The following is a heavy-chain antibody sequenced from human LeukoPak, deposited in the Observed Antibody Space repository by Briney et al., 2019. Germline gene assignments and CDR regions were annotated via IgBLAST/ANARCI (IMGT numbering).Heavy chain of an antibody. V-gene: IGHV1-69*05. Sequence: ASVKVSCKASGGTFSSYAISWVRQATGQGLEWMGGIIPIFGTANYAQKFQGRVTITTDESTSTAYMELSSLRSEDTAVYYCAGNIVVQSDYYYYYMDVWGKGTTVTVSS. CDR2: IIPIFGTA. CDR3: AGNIVVQSDYYYYYMDV. CDR1: GGTFSSYA. D-gene: IGHD2-2*01. J-gene: IGHJ6*03.